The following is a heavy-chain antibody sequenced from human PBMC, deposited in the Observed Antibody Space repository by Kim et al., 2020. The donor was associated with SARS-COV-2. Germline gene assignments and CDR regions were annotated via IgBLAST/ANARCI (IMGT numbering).Heavy chain of an antibody. J-gene: IGHJ4*02. V-gene: IGHV3-74*01. Sequence: GGSLRLSCVASGLTFSSYWMHWVRQAPGKGLVWVSRVNSDGSSTSYADSVKGRFTISRDNARNTLYLQMNSLRAEDTAVYYCASLSTGYVSDKFDYWGQGTLVTVSS. CDR1: GLTFSSYW. D-gene: IGHD3-16*01. CDR3: ASLSTGYVSDKFDY. CDR2: VNSDGSST.